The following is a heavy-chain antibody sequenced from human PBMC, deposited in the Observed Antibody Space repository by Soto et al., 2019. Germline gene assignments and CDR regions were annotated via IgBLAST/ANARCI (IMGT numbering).Heavy chain of an antibody. J-gene: IGHJ5*02. CDR1: GGSFSGYY. D-gene: IGHD4-17*01. Sequence: QVQLQQWGAGLLKPSETLSLTCAVYGGSFSGYYWSWIRQPPGKGLEWIGEINHSGSTNYNPSLKSRVTISVDTSKNQFSLKLSSVTAADTAVYYCARGRRGGYGDYRPYNWFDPWGQGTLVTVSS. V-gene: IGHV4-34*01. CDR3: ARGRRGGYGDYRPYNWFDP. CDR2: INHSGST.